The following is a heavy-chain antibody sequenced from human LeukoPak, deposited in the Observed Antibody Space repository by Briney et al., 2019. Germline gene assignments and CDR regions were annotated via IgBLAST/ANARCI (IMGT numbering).Heavy chain of an antibody. D-gene: IGHD5-18*01. CDR1: GGSISSYY. V-gene: IGHV4-59*01. CDR3: ARDGGYSYGYGYMDV. Sequence: SETLSLTCTVSGGSISSYYWSWIRQPPGKGLEWIGYIYYSGSTNYNPSLKSRVTISVDTSKNQFSLKLSSVTAADTAVYYCARDGGYSYGYGYMDVWGKGTTVTVFS. J-gene: IGHJ6*03. CDR2: IYYSGST.